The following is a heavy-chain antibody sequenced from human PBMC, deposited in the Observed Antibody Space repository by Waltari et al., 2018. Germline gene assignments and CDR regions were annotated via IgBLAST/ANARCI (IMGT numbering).Heavy chain of an antibody. V-gene: IGHV3-21*01. Sequence: EVQLVESGGGMVKPGGSSRPSCADTGFIFSSYSTNWVRQAQGKGLEWVSSISSSSSYIYYTDSVKGRFTSSRDNAKNALYLQMNSLRAEDTAVYYCARGQRFDPWGQGTLVTVSS. CDR3: ARGQRFDP. CDR2: ISSSSSYI. J-gene: IGHJ5*02. CDR1: GFIFSSYS.